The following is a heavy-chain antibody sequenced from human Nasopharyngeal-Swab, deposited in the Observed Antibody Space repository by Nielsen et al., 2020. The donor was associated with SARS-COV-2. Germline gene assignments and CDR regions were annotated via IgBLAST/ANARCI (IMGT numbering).Heavy chain of an antibody. CDR3: AREVSKWLVREYYYGMGV. CDR2: IIPIFGTA. D-gene: IGHD6-19*01. Sequence: WVRQAPGQGLEWMGGIIPIFGTANYAQKFQGRVTITADESTSTAYMELSSLRSEDTAVYYCAREVSKWLVREYYYGMGVWGQGTTVTVSS. V-gene: IGHV1-69*01. J-gene: IGHJ6*02.